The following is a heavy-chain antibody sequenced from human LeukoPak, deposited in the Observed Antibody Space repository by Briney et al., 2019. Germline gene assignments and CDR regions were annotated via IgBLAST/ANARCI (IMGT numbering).Heavy chain of an antibody. CDR1: GFNFITYA. Sequence: GGSLRLSCAGSGFNFITYAMSWVRQAPGKGLEWVSTISGTGNSAYYADSVKGRFTISRDNSKNTLYLQMNSRRAEDTDIYYCAKDHYYDNNGYSVGWFDSWGQGTLVTVSS. J-gene: IGHJ5*01. V-gene: IGHV3-23*01. CDR3: AKDHYYDNNGYSVGWFDS. D-gene: IGHD3-22*01. CDR2: ISGTGNSA.